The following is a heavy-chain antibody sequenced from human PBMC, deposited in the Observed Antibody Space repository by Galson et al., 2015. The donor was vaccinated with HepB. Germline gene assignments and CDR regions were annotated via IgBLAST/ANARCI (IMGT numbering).Heavy chain of an antibody. CDR1: GFTFSSST. J-gene: IGHJ4*02. CDR2: IRGSGGST. D-gene: IGHD5-24*01. CDR3: ARWAGTYLQVRYFDS. Sequence: SLRLSCAASGFTFSSSTMSWVRQAPGKGLEWVSGIRGSGGSTYSADSVKGRFTSSRDTSKNTLYLQMNSLRAEDTAVYYCARWAGTYLQVRYFDSWGQGTLVTVSS. V-gene: IGHV3-23*01.